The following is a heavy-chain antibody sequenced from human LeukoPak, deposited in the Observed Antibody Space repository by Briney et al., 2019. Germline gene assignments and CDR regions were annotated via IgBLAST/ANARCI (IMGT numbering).Heavy chain of an antibody. CDR1: GGSISSSSYY. Sequence: SETLSLTCTVSGGSISSSSYYWGWIRQPPGKGLEWIGSIYYSGSTYYNPSLKSRVTISVDTSKNQFSLKLSSVTAADTAVYYCAKTVEYYDFWSGLNWFDPWGQGTLVTVSS. J-gene: IGHJ5*02. CDR3: AKTVEYYDFWSGLNWFDP. CDR2: IYYSGST. D-gene: IGHD3-3*01. V-gene: IGHV4-39*07.